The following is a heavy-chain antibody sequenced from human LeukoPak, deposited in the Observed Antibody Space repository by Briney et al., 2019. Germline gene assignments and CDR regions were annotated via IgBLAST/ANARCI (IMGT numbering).Heavy chain of an antibody. J-gene: IGHJ4*02. V-gene: IGHV4-4*02. D-gene: IGHD6-13*01. Sequence: SETLSLTCAVSGGSISSSNWWSWVRQPPGKGLEWIGEIYHSGSTNYNPSLKSRVTISVDKSKNQFSLKLSSVTAADTAVYYCARAPGSSWYWLDVWGQGTLVTVSS. CDR1: GGSISSSNW. CDR3: ARAPGSSWYWLDV. CDR2: IYHSGST.